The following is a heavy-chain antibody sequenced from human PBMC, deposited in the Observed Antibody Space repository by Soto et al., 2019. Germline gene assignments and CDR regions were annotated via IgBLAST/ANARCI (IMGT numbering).Heavy chain of an antibody. CDR3: AISSQSTVSTFDY. CDR2: IYYSEST. J-gene: IGHJ4*02. CDR1: GGSISSYY. D-gene: IGHD4-17*01. Sequence: PSETLSLTCTVSGGSISSYYWSWIRQPPGKGLEWIGYIYYSESTNYNPSLKSRVIISVDTSKNQFSLRLSSVTAADTAVYYCAISSQSTVSTFDYSGQGTLVTVSS. V-gene: IGHV4-59*01.